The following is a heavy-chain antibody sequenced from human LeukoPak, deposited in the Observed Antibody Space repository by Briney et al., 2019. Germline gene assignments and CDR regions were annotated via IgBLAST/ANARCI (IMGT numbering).Heavy chain of an antibody. D-gene: IGHD2-15*01. Sequence: PGGSLRLSCPASTSTFSNAWMSWVRQAPGKGLEWVGRIKSKSDGGTTDYAAPVKGRFTISRDDSKNTLYLQMNSLKTEDTAVYYCTTAPRGYCSGGSCSYAFDIWGQGTMVTVSS. CDR1: TSTFSNAW. J-gene: IGHJ3*02. CDR2: IKSKSDGGTT. CDR3: TTAPRGYCSGGSCSYAFDI. V-gene: IGHV3-15*01.